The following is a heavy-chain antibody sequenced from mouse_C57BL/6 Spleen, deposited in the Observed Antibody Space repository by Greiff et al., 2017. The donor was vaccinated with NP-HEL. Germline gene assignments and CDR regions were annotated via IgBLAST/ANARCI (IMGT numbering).Heavy chain of an antibody. CDR3: GGEDYGSSLFAY. Sequence: QVQLQQSGAELVKPGASVKLSCKASGYTFTSYWMHWVKQRPGRGLEWIGRIDTNSGGTKYNEKFKNKATPTVDKPSSTAYMQLSSLTSEDSAVYYCGGEDYGSSLFAYWGQGTLVTVSA. CDR1: GYTFTSYW. V-gene: IGHV1-72*01. D-gene: IGHD1-1*01. J-gene: IGHJ3*01. CDR2: IDTNSGGT.